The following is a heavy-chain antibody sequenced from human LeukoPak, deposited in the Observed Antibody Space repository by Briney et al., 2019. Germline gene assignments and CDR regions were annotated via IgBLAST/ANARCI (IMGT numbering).Heavy chain of an antibody. CDR3: GRDGYNYGSGGFDY. CDR2: INSDGNSI. D-gene: IGHD5-18*01. Sequence: GGSLRLSCAASGFTFTNYWMHWVRQTPGKGLVWVSRINSDGNSIGYADSVKGRFTIYRDNAKNTLYLQMNSLRAEDTAVYYCGRDGYNYGSGGFDYWGQGTLVTVSS. CDR1: GFTFTNYW. V-gene: IGHV3-74*01. J-gene: IGHJ4*02.